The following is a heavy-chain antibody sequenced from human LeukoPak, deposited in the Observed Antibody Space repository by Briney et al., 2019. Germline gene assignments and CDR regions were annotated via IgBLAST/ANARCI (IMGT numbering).Heavy chain of an antibody. CDR2: INTYNGDT. CDR3: ARNPREDYGGLSLFDY. V-gene: IGHV1-18*01. D-gene: IGHD4-23*01. Sequence: ASVKVSCKASGYIFTSYGISWVRQAPGQGLEWMGWINTYNGDTKYAQKFQGRVTMTTDTSTSTAYMELRSLRSDDTAVYYSARNPREDYGGLSLFDYWGQGTLVTVSS. CDR1: GYIFTSYG. J-gene: IGHJ4*02.